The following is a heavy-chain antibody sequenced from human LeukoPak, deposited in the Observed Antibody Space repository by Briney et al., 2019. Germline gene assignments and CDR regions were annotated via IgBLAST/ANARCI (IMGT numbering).Heavy chain of an antibody. CDR1: GFTFSSYA. D-gene: IGHD1/OR15-1a*01. V-gene: IGHV3-30-3*01. Sequence: GGSLRLSCAASGFTFSSYAMHWVRQAPVKGLEWVAVISYDGSNKYYADSVKGRFTISRDNSKNTLYLQMNSLRAEDTAVYYCAPNIEWGQGTLVTVSS. J-gene: IGHJ4*02. CDR2: ISYDGSNK. CDR3: APNIE.